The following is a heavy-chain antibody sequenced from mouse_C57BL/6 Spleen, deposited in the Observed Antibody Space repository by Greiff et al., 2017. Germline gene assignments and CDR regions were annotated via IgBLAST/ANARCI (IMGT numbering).Heavy chain of an antibody. Sequence: EVQRVESGEGLVKPGGSLKLSCAASGFTFSSYAMSWVRQTPEKRLEWVAYISSGGDYIYYADTVKGRFTISRDNARNTLYLQMSSLKSEDTAMYYCTRVNWAYAMDYGGQGTSVTVSS. CDR3: TRVNWAYAMDY. V-gene: IGHV5-9-1*02. CDR2: ISSGGDYI. D-gene: IGHD4-1*01. CDR1: GFTFSSYA. J-gene: IGHJ4*01.